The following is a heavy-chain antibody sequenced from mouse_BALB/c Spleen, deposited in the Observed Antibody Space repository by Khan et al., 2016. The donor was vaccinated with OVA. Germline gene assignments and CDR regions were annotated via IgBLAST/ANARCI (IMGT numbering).Heavy chain of an antibody. Sequence: QIQLVQSGPELKKPGETVKISCKASGYTFTNYGMNWVKQAPGKGLKWMGWINPYTGEPTYADDFKGRFAFSLETSASPAYLQINNLKNEDTATYFCASGGYWYFDVWGAGTTVTVSS. CDR2: INPYTGEP. D-gene: IGHD1-1*02. J-gene: IGHJ1*01. CDR1: GYTFTNYG. V-gene: IGHV9-3-1*01. CDR3: ASGGYWYFDV.